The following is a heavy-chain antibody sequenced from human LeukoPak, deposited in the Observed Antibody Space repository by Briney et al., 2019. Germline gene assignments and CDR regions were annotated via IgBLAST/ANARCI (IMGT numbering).Heavy chain of an antibody. V-gene: IGHV3-30-3*01. Sequence: PGGSLRLSCAASGFTFSSYAMHWVRQAPGKGLEWVAVISYDGSNKYYADSVKGRFTISRDNSKNTLYLQMNSLRAEDTAVNYCARMQQLPYWGQGTLVTVSS. J-gene: IGHJ4*02. CDR3: ARMQQLPY. CDR1: GFTFSSYA. CDR2: ISYDGSNK. D-gene: IGHD6-13*01.